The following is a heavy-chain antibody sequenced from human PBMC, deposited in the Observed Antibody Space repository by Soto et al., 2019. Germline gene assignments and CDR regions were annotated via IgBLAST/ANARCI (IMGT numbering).Heavy chain of an antibody. CDR2: VIPMFAAT. CDR1: GGSFRDFA. J-gene: IGHJ4*02. CDR3: ARGGIVSVPAAPAPHYDYTNYRFDY. Sequence: QVQLAPSGAEVRKPGSSVKVYCRASGGSFRDFAFSWVRQAPGQGLEWMGGVIPMFAATKYAQKYQGRVTNAADDSTRTVYVGMENITSGAPAAYYGARGGIVSVPAAPAPHYDYTNYRFDYWCEG. D-gene: IGHD2-2*01. V-gene: IGHV1-69*01.